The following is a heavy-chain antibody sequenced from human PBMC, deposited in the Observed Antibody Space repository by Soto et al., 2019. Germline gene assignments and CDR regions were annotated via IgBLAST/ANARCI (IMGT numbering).Heavy chain of an antibody. D-gene: IGHD3-9*01. J-gene: IGHJ4*02. Sequence: QVQLVQSGAEVKKPGSSVKVSCKASGGTFSSYTISWVRQAPGQGLEWMGRIIPILGIANYAQKFQGRVTITADKSTSTAYMELSSLRSEDTAVYYCATDILPGYWFDYWGQGTLVTVSS. CDR2: IIPILGIA. CDR3: ATDILPGYWFDY. V-gene: IGHV1-69*02. CDR1: GGTFSSYT.